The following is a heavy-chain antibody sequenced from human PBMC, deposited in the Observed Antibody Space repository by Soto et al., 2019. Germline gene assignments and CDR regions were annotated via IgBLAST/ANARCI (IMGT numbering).Heavy chain of an antibody. J-gene: IGHJ5*02. D-gene: IGHD4-17*01. CDR2: ISSDGNNK. V-gene: IGHV3-30*18. CDR1: GFTFDSHG. Sequence: QVQLVESGGGAVQPGRSLRLSCAASGFTFDSHGMHWVRQAPGKGLEWVAVISSDGNNKYYADSVKGRFAISRGNFNNMLYLQMSSLRAEDTAVYYCAKDLLPNTVTTCGSWGQGTLVTVSS. CDR3: AKDLLPNTVTTCGS.